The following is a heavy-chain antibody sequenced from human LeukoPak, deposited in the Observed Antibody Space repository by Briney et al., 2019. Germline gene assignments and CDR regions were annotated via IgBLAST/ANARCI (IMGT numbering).Heavy chain of an antibody. V-gene: IGHV1-2*02. D-gene: IGHD5-12*01. CDR1: GYTFTGYY. Sequence: ASVKVSCKASGYTFTGYYIHWVRQAPGQGLEWMGWINPSSGGTNYAQKFQGRVTMTRDTSISTAYMELSRLRSDDTAVYYCARDATMMGNYFNYWGQGTLVTVSS. CDR2: INPSSGGT. CDR3: ARDATMMGNYFNY. J-gene: IGHJ4*02.